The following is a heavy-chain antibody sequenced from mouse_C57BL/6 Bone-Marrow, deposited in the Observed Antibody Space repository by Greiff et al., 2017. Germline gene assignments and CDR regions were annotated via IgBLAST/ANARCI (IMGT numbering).Heavy chain of an antibody. V-gene: IGHV1-47*01. Sequence: LVESGAELVKPGASVKMSCKASGYTFTTYPIEWMKQNHGKSLEWIGNFHPYNDDTKYNEKFKGKATLTVEKSSSTVYLELSRLTSDDSAVYYCARGLDYYGTWYFDVWGTGTTVTVSS. CDR2: FHPYNDDT. CDR1: GYTFTTYP. J-gene: IGHJ1*03. D-gene: IGHD1-1*01. CDR3: ARGLDYYGTWYFDV.